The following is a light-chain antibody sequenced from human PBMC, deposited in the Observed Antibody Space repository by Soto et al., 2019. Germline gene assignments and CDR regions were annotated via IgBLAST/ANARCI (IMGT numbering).Light chain of an antibody. J-gene: IGLJ1*01. Sequence: SVLTXPASVSGSPGQSTTISCTGTSSDVGGYNYVSWYQQHPGKAPKLLIYEVSHRPSGVSNRFSGSKSGNTASLTISGLQAEDEADYYCTSYTSSDTLLYVFGTGTKVTVL. CDR1: SSDVGGYNY. CDR3: TSYTSSDTLLYV. V-gene: IGLV2-14*01. CDR2: EVS.